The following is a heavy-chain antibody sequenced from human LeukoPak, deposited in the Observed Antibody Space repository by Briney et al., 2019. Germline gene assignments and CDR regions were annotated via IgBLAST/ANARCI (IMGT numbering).Heavy chain of an antibody. J-gene: IGHJ6*02. CDR1: GGTFSSYA. CDR3: ATSTSVLRYFSYYYGMDV. V-gene: IGHV1-24*01. D-gene: IGHD3-9*01. CDR2: FDPEDGET. Sequence: GASVKVSCKASGGTFSSYAISWVRQAPGQGLEWMGGFDPEDGETIYAQKFQGRVTMTEDTSTDTAYMELSSLRSEDTAVYYCATSTSVLRYFSYYYGMDVWGQGTTVTVSS.